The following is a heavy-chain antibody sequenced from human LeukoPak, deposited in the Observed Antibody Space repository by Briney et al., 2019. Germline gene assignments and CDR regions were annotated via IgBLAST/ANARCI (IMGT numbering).Heavy chain of an antibody. Sequence: PGGSLRLSCAASGFTFSSYGMHWVRQAPGKGLEWVAAISYDGSNKYYADSVKGRFTISRDNSKNTLYLQMNSLRAEDTAVYYCAKGKQGPFDPWGQGTLVTVSS. V-gene: IGHV3-30*18. CDR1: GFTFSSYG. J-gene: IGHJ5*02. CDR2: ISYDGSNK. CDR3: AKGKQGPFDP.